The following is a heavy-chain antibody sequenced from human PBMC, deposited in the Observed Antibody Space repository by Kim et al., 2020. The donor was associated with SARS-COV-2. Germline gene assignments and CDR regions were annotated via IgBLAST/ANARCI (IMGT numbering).Heavy chain of an antibody. CDR3: ARDNILTGYYSGWGWFDP. J-gene: IGHJ5*02. Sequence: SVKVSCKASGGTFSSYAISWVRQAPGQGLEWMGGIIPIFGTANYAQKFQGRVTITADESTSTAYMELSSLRSEDTAVYYCARDNILTGYYSGWGWFDPWGQGTLVTVSS. CDR1: GGTFSSYA. D-gene: IGHD3-9*01. V-gene: IGHV1-69*13. CDR2: IIPIFGTA.